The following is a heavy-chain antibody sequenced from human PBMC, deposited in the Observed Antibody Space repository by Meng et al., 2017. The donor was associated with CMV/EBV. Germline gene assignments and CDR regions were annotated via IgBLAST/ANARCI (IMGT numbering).Heavy chain of an antibody. CDR3: AKHHGYCSSTSCRSFDY. V-gene: IGHV3-30*02. Sequence: GESLKISCAASGFTFSSYGMHWVRQAPGKGLEWVAFIRYDGSNKYYADSVKGRFTISRDNSKNTLYLQMNSLRAEDTDVYYCAKHHGYCSSTSCRSFDYWGQGTLVTVSS. J-gene: IGHJ4*02. CDR2: IRYDGSNK. CDR1: GFTFSSYG. D-gene: IGHD2-2*01.